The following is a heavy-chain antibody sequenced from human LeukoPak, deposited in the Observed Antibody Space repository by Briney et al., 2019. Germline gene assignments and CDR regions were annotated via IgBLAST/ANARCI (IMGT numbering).Heavy chain of an antibody. D-gene: IGHD6-13*01. CDR1: GGSISSYY. CDR3: ARDSVGAAAGTFDY. CDR2: IYTSGST. Sequence: PSETLSLTCTVSGGSISSYYWSWIRQPAGKGLEWIGRIYTSGSTNYNPSLKSRVTMSVDTSKNQFSLKLSSVTAADTAVYYCARDSVGAAAGTFDYWGQGTLVTVSS. J-gene: IGHJ4*02. V-gene: IGHV4-4*07.